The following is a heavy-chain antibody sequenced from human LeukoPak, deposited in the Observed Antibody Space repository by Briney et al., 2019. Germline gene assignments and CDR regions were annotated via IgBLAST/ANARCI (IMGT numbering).Heavy chain of an antibody. CDR1: GFTVSSNY. Sequence: GGSLRLSCAASGFTVSSNYMSWVRQAPGKGLEWVSVIYGGGSTDYADSVKGRFTIFRDNSKNTLYLQMNSLRVEDTAVYYCARYGTAITLDYWGQGTLVTVSS. V-gene: IGHV3-66*01. CDR3: ARYGTAITLDY. CDR2: IYGGGST. D-gene: IGHD2-21*01. J-gene: IGHJ4*02.